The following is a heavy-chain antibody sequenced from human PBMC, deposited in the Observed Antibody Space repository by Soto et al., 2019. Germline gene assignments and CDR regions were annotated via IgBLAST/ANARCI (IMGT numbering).Heavy chain of an antibody. D-gene: IGHD1-1*01. Sequence: QVQLVESGGGVVQPGRSLRLSCAASGFTFSSYAMHWVRQAPGKGLEWVAVIADDGRNKYYADSVKGRFTISRDNSKNTLYLQMNSLRIEDTAVYYCARDLERVFDYWGQGTLVTVSS. J-gene: IGHJ4*02. CDR2: IADDGRNK. V-gene: IGHV3-30*04. CDR1: GFTFSSYA. CDR3: ARDLERVFDY.